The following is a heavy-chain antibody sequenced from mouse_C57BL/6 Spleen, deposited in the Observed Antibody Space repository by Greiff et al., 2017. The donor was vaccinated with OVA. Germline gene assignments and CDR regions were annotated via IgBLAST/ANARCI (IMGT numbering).Heavy chain of an antibody. V-gene: IGHV14-4*01. CDR1: GFNIKDDY. J-gene: IGHJ1*03. D-gene: IGHD1-1*01. CDR3: TTNRSYGSSYGWYFDV. Sequence: EVQLQQSGAELVRPGASVKLSCTASGFNIKDDYMHWVKQRPEQGLEWIGWIDPENGDTEYASQFQGKATITADTSSNTAYLPLSSLTSEDTAVYYCTTNRSYGSSYGWYFDVWGTGTTVTVSS. CDR2: IDPENGDT.